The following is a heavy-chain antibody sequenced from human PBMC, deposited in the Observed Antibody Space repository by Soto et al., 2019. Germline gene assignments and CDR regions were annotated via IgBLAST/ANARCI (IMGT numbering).Heavy chain of an antibody. CDR1: GYTFTGYY. CDR3: ARYCSSTSCYYYYYGMDV. J-gene: IGHJ6*02. Sequence: GASVKVSCKASGYTFTGYYMHWVRQAPGQGLEWMGWINPNSGGTNYAQKFQGRVTMTRDTSISTAYMELSRLRSDDTAVYYCARYCSSTSCYYYYYGMDVWGQGTTVTVSS. CDR2: INPNSGGT. D-gene: IGHD2-2*01. V-gene: IGHV1-2*02.